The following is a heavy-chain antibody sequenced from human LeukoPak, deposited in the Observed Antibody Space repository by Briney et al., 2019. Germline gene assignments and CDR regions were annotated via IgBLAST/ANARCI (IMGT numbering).Heavy chain of an antibody. D-gene: IGHD2-15*01. J-gene: IGHJ4*02. V-gene: IGHV3-23*01. Sequence: PGGSLRLSCAASGFTFSSYAMSWVRQAPGKGLEWVSAISCSGGSTYYADPEKGRFTISRDNSKNTLYLQMNSLRAEDTAVYYCAKEVWNCSGGSCYPSLGYWGQGTLVTVSS. CDR2: ISCSGGST. CDR3: AKEVWNCSGGSCYPSLGY. CDR1: GFTFSSYA.